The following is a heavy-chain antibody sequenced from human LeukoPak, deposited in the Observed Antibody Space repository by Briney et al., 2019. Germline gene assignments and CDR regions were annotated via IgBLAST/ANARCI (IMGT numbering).Heavy chain of an antibody. Sequence: GGSLRLSCAASGFTFSSYSMNWVRQAPGKGLEWVSSISSSSSYIYYADSVKGRFTISRDNAKNSLYLQMNSLRAEDTAVYYCASRRPDCSGGSCYSSPIDYWGQGTLVTVSS. J-gene: IGHJ4*02. CDR1: GFTFSSYS. V-gene: IGHV3-21*01. CDR3: ASRRPDCSGGSCYSSPIDY. D-gene: IGHD2-15*01. CDR2: ISSSSSYI.